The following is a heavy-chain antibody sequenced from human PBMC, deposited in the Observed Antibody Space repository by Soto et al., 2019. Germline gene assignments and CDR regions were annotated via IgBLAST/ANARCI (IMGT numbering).Heavy chain of an antibody. CDR3: ARHGNSCSGSDYNWFDP. J-gene: IGHJ5*02. CDR2: IYPGDSDT. V-gene: IGHV5-51*01. Sequence: PGESLKISCKGSGYSFTSYWIGWVRQMPGKGLEWMGIIYPGDSDTRYSPSFQGQVTISADKSISTAYLQWSSLKASDTAMYYCARHGNSCSGSDYNWFDPWGQGTLVTASS. D-gene: IGHD5-12*01. CDR1: GYSFTSYW.